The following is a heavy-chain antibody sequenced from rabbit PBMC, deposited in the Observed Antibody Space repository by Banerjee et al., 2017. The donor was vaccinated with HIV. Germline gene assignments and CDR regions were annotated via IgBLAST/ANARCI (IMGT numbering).Heavy chain of an antibody. J-gene: IGHJ4*01. Sequence: QSLEESGGDLVKPGASLTLTCTASGIDFSSGYYMCWVRQAPGKGLEWIACIGGGGTDNIDYATWVNGRFTISRSISLNTVDLKMTSLTAADTATYFCVRDAGYWDFKLWGPGTLVTVS. CDR3: VRDAGYWDFKL. D-gene: IGHD4-2*01. CDR1: GIDFSSGYY. CDR2: IGGGGTDNI. V-gene: IGHV1S40*01.